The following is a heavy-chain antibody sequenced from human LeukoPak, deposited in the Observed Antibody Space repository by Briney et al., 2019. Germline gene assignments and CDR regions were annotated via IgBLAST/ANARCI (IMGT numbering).Heavy chain of an antibody. CDR3: SRGTYSSSWGFNRFDP. V-gene: IGHV3-7*01. CDR2: IKQDGSEK. CDR1: GFTFSSYW. J-gene: IGHJ5*02. Sequence: GGSLRLSCAASGFTFSSYWMSWVRQAPGKGLEWVANIKQDGSEKYYVDSVEGRFTISRDNAKNSLYLQMNSLRAEDTAVYYCSRGTYSSSWGFNRFDPWGQGTLVTVSS. D-gene: IGHD6-13*01.